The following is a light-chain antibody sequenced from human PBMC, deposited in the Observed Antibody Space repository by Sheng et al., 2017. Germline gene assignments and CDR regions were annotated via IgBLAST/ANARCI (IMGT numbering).Light chain of an antibody. J-gene: IGLJ1*01. CDR1: SSDVGGYNY. CDR2: DVS. Sequence: QSALTQPASVSASPGQSITISCTGTSSDVGGYNYVSWYQQHPGKAPKLIIFDVSNRPSGVSNRFSGSKSGNTASLTVSGLQAEDEADYYCSSYAGSSPFGTGTKVTVL. V-gene: IGLV2-14*01. CDR3: SSYAGSSP.